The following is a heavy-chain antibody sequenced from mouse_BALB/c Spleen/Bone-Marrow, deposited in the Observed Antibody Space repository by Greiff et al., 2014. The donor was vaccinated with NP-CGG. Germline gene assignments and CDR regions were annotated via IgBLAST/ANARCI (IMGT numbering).Heavy chain of an antibody. CDR3: ARVYLWYFDV. CDR1: GVLLTSYG. D-gene: IGHD2-3*01. Sequence: QGQLKGSGPGLGGPPQSLSITFTVSGVLLTSYGVHWGRQPPGKGLEWLGVIWAGGSTNYNSALMSRLSISKDNSKSQVFLKMNSLQTDDTAMYYCARVYLWYFDVWGAGTTVTVSS. J-gene: IGHJ1*01. V-gene: IGHV2-9*02. CDR2: IWAGGST.